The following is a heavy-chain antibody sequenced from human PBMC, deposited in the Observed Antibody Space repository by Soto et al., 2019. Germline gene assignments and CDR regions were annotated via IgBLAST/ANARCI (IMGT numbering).Heavy chain of an antibody. CDR3: ARDGYWEYYDFWSGYYSWFDP. V-gene: IGHV3-48*01. J-gene: IGHJ5*02. D-gene: IGHD3-3*01. CDR2: ISSSSSTI. Sequence: PGGSLRLSCAASGFTFSSYSMNWVRQAPGKGLEWVSYISSSSSTIYYADSVKGRFTISRDNAKNSLYLQMNSLRAEDTAVYYCARDGYWEYYDFWSGYYSWFDPWGQGTLVTVSS. CDR1: GFTFSSYS.